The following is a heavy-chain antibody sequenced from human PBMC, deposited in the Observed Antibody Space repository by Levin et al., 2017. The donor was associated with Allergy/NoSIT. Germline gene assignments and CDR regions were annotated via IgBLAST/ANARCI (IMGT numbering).Heavy chain of an antibody. CDR1: GYSFTSYW. V-gene: IGHV5-51*01. D-gene: IGHD6-13*01. CDR3: ARISSRAAGTDAFDI. J-gene: IGHJ3*02. Sequence: KVSCKGSGYSFTSYWIGWVRQMPGKGLEWMGIIYPGDSDTRYSPSFQGQVTISADKSISTAYLQWSSLKASDTAMYYCARISSRAAGTDAFDIWGQGTMVTVSS. CDR2: IYPGDSDT.